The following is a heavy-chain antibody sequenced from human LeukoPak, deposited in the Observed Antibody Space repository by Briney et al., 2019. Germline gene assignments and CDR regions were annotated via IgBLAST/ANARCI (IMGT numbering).Heavy chain of an antibody. V-gene: IGHV3-23*01. CDR1: GFTFSSYA. D-gene: IGHD6-13*01. CDR3: AKDRGFGSNSWYGVFDY. J-gene: IGHJ4*02. CDR2: ISGSGGST. Sequence: GGSLRLSCAASGFTFSSYAMSWVRQAPGKGLEWVSAISGSGGSTYYADSVKGRFTISRDNSKNTLYLQMNSLRAEDTAVYYCAKDRGFGSNSWYGVFDYWGQGTLVTVSS.